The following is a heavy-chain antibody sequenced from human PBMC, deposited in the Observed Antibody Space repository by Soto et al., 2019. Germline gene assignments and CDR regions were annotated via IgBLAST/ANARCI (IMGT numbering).Heavy chain of an antibody. V-gene: IGHV1-46*01. CDR1: GYTFTSYY. Sequence: QVQLVQSGAEVKKPGASVKVSCKASGYTFTSYYMHWVRQAPGQGLEWMGIINPSGGSTSYAQKFQGRVNMTRDTSTRTVYMELSRLRSEDTAVYYCARNEYSSSSYYYGMDVWGQGTTVTVSS. D-gene: IGHD6-6*01. CDR2: INPSGGST. J-gene: IGHJ6*02. CDR3: ARNEYSSSSYYYGMDV.